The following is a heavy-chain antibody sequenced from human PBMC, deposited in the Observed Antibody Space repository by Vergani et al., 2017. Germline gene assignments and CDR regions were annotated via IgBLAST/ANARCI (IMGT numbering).Heavy chain of an antibody. J-gene: IGHJ6*02. CDR2: IVPILDRK. D-gene: IGHD4-23*01. CDR3: ARDLGRSRVNSHYGMGV. V-gene: IGHV1-69*08. Sequence: QVQLVHSGAEMKKPGSSVKVSCKSSGGTFSSYTFIWVRLAPGQGLDWMGSIVPILDRKEYAQKFQGRVAITADTSTSTVYMEFSSLRSEDTAVYYCARDLGRSRVNSHYGMGVWGQGTTVTVSS. CDR1: GGTFSSYT.